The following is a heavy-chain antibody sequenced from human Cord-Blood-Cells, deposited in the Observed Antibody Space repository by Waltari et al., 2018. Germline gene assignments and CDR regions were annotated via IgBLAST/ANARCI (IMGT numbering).Heavy chain of an antibody. CDR1: GYPLPELP. CDR2: FDPEDGET. J-gene: IGHJ4*02. CDR3: ARGGSGEVVPAAPDY. D-gene: IGHD2-2*01. V-gene: IGHV1-24*01. Sequence: QVQLVQSGAEVKKPGASVKVSCKVSGYPLPELPMHRGRQAPGKGLEWMGGFDPEDGETIYAQKFQGRVTMTEDTSTDTAYMELSSLRSEDTAVYYCARGGSGEVVPAAPDYWGQGTLVTVSS.